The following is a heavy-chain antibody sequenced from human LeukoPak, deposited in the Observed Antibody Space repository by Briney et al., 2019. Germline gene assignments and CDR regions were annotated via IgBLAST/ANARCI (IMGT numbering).Heavy chain of an antibody. V-gene: IGHV3-38-3*01. CDR2: ISGGST. CDR3: AKTRNVGRYYYYYYMDV. CDR1: GFTFSSYE. D-gene: IGHD1-26*01. J-gene: IGHJ6*03. Sequence: GGSLRLSCAASGFTFSSYEMNCVRQAPGKGLEWVSSISGGSTYYADSRKGRFTISRDNSKNTLHLQMNSLRAEDTAVYYCAKTRNVGRYYYYYYMDVWGKGTTVTVSS.